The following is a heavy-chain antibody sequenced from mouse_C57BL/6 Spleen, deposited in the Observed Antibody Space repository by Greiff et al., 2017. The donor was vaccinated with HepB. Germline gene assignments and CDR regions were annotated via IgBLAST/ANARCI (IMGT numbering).Heavy chain of an antibody. Sequence: QVQLQQPGPELVKPGASVKISCKASGYTFTDYYIHWVKQRPGQGLEWIGSINPGNGNTKYNEKFKGKATLTVDTSSSTAYMQLSSLTSEDAAVYFCARSRYYSVYEAWFAYWGQGTRVTVAA. CDR3: ARSRYYSVYEAWFAY. CDR1: GYTFTDYY. D-gene: IGHD2-13*01. J-gene: IGHJ3*01. V-gene: IGHV1-84*01. CDR2: INPGNGNT.